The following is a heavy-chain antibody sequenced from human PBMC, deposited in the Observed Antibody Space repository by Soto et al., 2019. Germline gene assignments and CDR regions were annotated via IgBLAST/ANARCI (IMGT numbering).Heavy chain of an antibody. V-gene: IGHV3-43*01. CDR1: GFTFDDYT. Sequence: GGSLRLSCAASGFTFDDYTMHWVRQAPGKCLEWVSLISWDGGSTYYADSVKGRFTISRDNSKNSLYLQMNSLRTEDTALYYCAKDKPPHIVGAYFDYWGQGTLVTVSS. J-gene: IGHJ4*02. CDR2: ISWDGGST. D-gene: IGHD1-26*01. CDR3: AKDKPPHIVGAYFDY.